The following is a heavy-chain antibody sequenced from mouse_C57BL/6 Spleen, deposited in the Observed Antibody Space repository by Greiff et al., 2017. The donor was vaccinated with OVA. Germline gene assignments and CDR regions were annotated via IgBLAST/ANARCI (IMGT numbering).Heavy chain of an antibody. CDR3: ARSDGNYPYYFDY. CDR2: IDPSASYT. D-gene: IGHD2-1*01. CDR1: GYTFTSYW. Sequence: VQLQQPGAELVKPGASVKLSCKASGYTFTSYWMQWVKQRPGQGLEWIGEIDPSASYTNYNQKFKGKATLTVDTSSSTAYMQLSSLTSEDSAVYYCARSDGNYPYYFDYWGQGTTLTVSS. J-gene: IGHJ2*01. V-gene: IGHV1-50*01.